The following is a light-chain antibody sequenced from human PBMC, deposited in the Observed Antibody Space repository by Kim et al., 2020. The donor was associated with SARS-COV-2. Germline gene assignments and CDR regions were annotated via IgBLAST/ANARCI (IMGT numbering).Light chain of an antibody. CDR2: QDS. V-gene: IGLV3-1*01. Sequence: VSPGQTANITCSGDKLGDKYACWYQQKPGQSPVLVIYQDSKRPSGIPGRFSGSNSGNTATLTISGTQAMDEADYYCQAWDSSTVVVFGGGTQLTVL. CDR3: QAWDSSTVVV. CDR1: KLGDKY. J-gene: IGLJ2*01.